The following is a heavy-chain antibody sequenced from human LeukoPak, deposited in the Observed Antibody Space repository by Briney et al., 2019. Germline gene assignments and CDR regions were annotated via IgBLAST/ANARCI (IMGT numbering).Heavy chain of an antibody. CDR1: GFTFSSYG. CDR2: IRFDGSYE. J-gene: IGHJ4*02. D-gene: IGHD3-10*01. V-gene: IGHV3-30*02. CDR3: ARVGYSSGSPFDY. Sequence: GGSLRLSCAASGFTFSSYGMHWVRQAPGKGLEWVTFIRFDGSYEDYADSVKGRFTISRDNAKNSLYLQMNSLRAEDTAVYYCARVGYSSGSPFDYWGQGTLVTVSS.